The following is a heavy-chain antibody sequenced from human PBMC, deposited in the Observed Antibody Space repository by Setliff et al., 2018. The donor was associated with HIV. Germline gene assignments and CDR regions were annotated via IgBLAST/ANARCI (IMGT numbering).Heavy chain of an antibody. V-gene: IGHV4-34*01. J-gene: IGHJ3*01. CDR2: INHSGST. CDR1: GFTVGSNY. D-gene: IGHD3-3*01. Sequence: PSETLRLSCAASGFTVGSNYMSWIRQPPGKGLEWIGEINHSGSTNYNPSLKSRVTISVDTSKNQFSLKLSSVTAADTAVYYCARPLSTSYNFWGDAFALWGQGTMVTVSS. CDR3: ARPLSTSYNFWGDAFAL.